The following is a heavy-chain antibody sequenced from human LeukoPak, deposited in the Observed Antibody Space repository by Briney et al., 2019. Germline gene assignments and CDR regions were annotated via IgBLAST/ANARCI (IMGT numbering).Heavy chain of an antibody. CDR2: INHSGST. V-gene: IGHV4-39*07. J-gene: IGHJ3*02. D-gene: IGHD3-9*01. Sequence: PSETLSLTCTVSGGSISSSKYYWGWIRQPPGKGLEWIGEINHSGSTNYNPSLKSRVTISVDTSKNQFSLKLSSVTAADTAFYYCARRGSIFEDSEWRTAFDIWGQGTMVIVSS. CDR1: GGSISSSKYY. CDR3: ARRGSIFEDSEWRTAFDI.